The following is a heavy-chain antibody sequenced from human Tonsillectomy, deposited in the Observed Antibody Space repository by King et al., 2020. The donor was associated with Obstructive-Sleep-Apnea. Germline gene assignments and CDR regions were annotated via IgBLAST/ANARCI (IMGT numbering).Heavy chain of an antibody. V-gene: IGHV4-59*01. J-gene: IGHJ4*02. Sequence: LQLQESGPGLLKPSETLSLTCTVSGGSISSYYWSWIRQPPGKGLEWMGYIYYIGTTNYNPSLKSRVTISVDTSTNQFSLKLCSVTAADTAVYYWARILWYSSSWTGGFDYWGQGTLVTVSS. CDR1: GGSISSYY. CDR3: ARILWYSSSWTGGFDY. CDR2: IYYIGTT. D-gene: IGHD6-13*01.